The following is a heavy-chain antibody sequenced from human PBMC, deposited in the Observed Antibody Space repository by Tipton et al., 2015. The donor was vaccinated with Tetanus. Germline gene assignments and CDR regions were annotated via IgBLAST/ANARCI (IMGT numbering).Heavy chain of an antibody. J-gene: IGHJ4*02. D-gene: IGHD3-22*01. CDR2: IIPIFGTI. V-gene: IGHV1-69*06. CDR3: ARSRGGTRVYYAIAF. Sequence: SGPEVKKPGSSVKVSCKTSGGSFSTYITSWVRQAPGQGLEWMGGIIPIFGTITYARKFQGRVTITADKSTNTAYMELSSLRSEDTAVYYCARSRGGTRVYYAIAFWGQGTLVTVSS. CDR1: GGSFSTYI.